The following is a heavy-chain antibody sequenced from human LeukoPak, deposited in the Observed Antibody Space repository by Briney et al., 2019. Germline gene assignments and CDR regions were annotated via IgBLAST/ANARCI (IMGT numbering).Heavy chain of an antibody. J-gene: IGHJ4*02. V-gene: IGHV3-23*01. D-gene: IGHD3-22*01. CDR3: ARPITMIVVDYYFDY. CDR1: GFTFSSYA. Sequence: PGGSLRLSCAASGFTFSSYAMSWVRQAPGKGLEWVSGISGSGGSTSYADSVKGRFTISRDNSKNTLYLQMNSLRAEDTAVYYCARPITMIVVDYYFDYWGQGTLVTVSS. CDR2: ISGSGGST.